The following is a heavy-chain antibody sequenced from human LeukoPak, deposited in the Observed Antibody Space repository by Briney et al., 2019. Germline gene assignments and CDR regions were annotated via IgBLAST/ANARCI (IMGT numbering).Heavy chain of an antibody. Sequence: GGSLRLSCAASGFTFNTYSMNWVRQAPGKGLEWVSSISSSSSYIYYADSLKGRFTISRDNAKNSLYLQMNSLRAEDTAVYYCARGRQQLRECWFDPWGQGTLVTVSS. CDR1: GFTFNTYS. CDR2: ISSSSSYI. V-gene: IGHV3-21*01. CDR3: ARGRQQLRECWFDP. D-gene: IGHD6-13*01. J-gene: IGHJ5*02.